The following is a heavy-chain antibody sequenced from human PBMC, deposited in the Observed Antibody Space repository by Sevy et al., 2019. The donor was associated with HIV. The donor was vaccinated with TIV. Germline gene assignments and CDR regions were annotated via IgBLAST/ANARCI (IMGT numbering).Heavy chain of an antibody. D-gene: IGHD2-15*01. V-gene: IGHV1-69*13. CDR1: GGTFSSDA. J-gene: IGHJ6*02. CDR3: ARGRRLSGGNDYYYYYGMDV. CDR2: IIPMFGTA. Sequence: ASVKVSCKASGGTFSSDAISWVRQAPGQGLEWMGGIIPMFGTANYAQKFQRRVTITADESTSTAYMDRSSLRSEDTAVYYCARGRRLSGGNDYYYYYGMDVWGQGTTVTVSS.